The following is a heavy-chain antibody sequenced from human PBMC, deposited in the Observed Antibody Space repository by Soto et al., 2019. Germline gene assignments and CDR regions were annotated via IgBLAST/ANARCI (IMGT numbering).Heavy chain of an antibody. CDR2: IYYRGNT. V-gene: IGHV4-39*01. J-gene: IGHJ4*02. Sequence: NPSETLSLTCSVSGDSINSDNYYWGWIRQPPGKGLEWIGSIYYRGNTYYNPSLKTRVTISLDKSKSQFSLKLNSVTAADSAVYFCARLEGLATISYYFDYWCQGTLVTVSS. D-gene: IGHD3-9*01. CDR3: ARLEGLATISYYFDY. CDR1: GDSINSDNYY.